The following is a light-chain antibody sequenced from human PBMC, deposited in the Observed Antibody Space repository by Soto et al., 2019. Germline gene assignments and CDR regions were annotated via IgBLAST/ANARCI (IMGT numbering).Light chain of an antibody. CDR1: SSDGGLYNY. J-gene: IGLJ2*01. Sequence: QSVLTQAASVSGSPGQSITISCTGSSSDGGLYNYVSWYQQHPGKAPKLMIYDVNDRPSGVSDRFSGSKSGNTASLTISGLQAGDEADYFCSSYTSDTTHVVFGGGTKLTVL. V-gene: IGLV2-14*03. CDR3: SSYTSDTTHVV. CDR2: DVN.